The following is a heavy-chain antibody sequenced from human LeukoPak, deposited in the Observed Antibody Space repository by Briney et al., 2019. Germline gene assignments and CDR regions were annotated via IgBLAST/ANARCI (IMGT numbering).Heavy chain of an antibody. CDR2: ISGSGSGT. V-gene: IGHV3-23*01. D-gene: IGHD2-2*01. CDR1: GFTFSTHA. CDR3: AKAVRPSRQLIDS. Sequence: PGGSLRLSCAASGFTFSTHAMSWVRQAPGKGLEWVSGISGSGSGTYYADSVKGRFTISRDNSKDTVYLQVNSLRPEDTALYYWAKAVRPSRQLIDSWGQGTLVTVSS. J-gene: IGHJ4*02.